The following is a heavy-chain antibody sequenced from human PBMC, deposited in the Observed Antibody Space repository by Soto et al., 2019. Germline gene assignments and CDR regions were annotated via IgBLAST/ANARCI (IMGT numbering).Heavy chain of an antibody. V-gene: IGHV1-18*04. CDR2: LNTYSGET. Sequence: QVQLVQSGAEVKKPGASVKVSCMASGFSFNTYGISWVRQVPGQGLEWLGWLNTYSGETDYAEKLQGRVTMTTDTSTNTAYMELRGLISDDTAVYYCAGAGLPYNWIPFDYWWQGALVTVSS. J-gene: IGHJ4*02. D-gene: IGHD1-20*01. CDR3: AGAGLPYNWIPFDY. CDR1: GFSFNTYG.